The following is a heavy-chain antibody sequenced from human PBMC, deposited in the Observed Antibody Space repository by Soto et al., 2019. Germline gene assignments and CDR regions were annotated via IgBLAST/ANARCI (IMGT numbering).Heavy chain of an antibody. Sequence: SETLSLTCTVSGGSISSYYWSWIRQPPGKGLEWIGYIYYSGSTNYNPSLKSRVTISVDTSKNQFSLKLSSVTAADTAVYYCARDGNGYNYAAFDIWGQGTMVTVSS. D-gene: IGHD5-12*01. CDR2: IYYSGST. V-gene: IGHV4-59*01. J-gene: IGHJ3*02. CDR1: GGSISSYY. CDR3: ARDGNGYNYAAFDI.